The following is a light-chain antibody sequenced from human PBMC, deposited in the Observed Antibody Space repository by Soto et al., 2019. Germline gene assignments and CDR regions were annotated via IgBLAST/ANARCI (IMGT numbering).Light chain of an antibody. J-gene: IGKJ1*01. Sequence: DIQMTQSPSSLSASVVDRVTITCLASQSISSYLNWYQQKPGKAPKLLIYAASSLQSGVPSRFSGSGSGTDFTLTISSLQPEDFATYYCQQSYSTPPTFGQGTKVDIK. V-gene: IGKV1-39*01. CDR2: AAS. CDR3: QQSYSTPPT. CDR1: QSISSY.